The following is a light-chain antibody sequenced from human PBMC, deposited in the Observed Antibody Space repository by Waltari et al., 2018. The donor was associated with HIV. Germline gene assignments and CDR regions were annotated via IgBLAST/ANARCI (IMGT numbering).Light chain of an antibody. CDR1: SFNIGSNY. CDR3: AAWDDSVSGRV. V-gene: IGLV1-47*01. CDR2: RNT. Sequence: QSVLTQPPSASGTPGQRVTISCSGRSFNIGSNYVYWSQQFPGTAPRLLIYRNTLRPSGVPDRFSGSKSATSASLAISGLRSEDEADYFCAAWDDSVSGRVFGGGTKLTVL. J-gene: IGLJ3*02.